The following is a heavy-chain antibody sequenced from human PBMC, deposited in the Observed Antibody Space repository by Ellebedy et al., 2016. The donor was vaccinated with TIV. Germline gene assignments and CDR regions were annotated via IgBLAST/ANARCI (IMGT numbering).Heavy chain of an antibody. V-gene: IGHV1-18*04. J-gene: IGHJ4*02. D-gene: IGHD3-22*01. CDR3: ARVYDSSGYYPDY. CDR2: ISAYNGNT. CDR1: GYTFTSYG. Sequence: AASVKVSCKASGYTFTSYGINWVRQAPGQGLEWMGWISAYNGNTNYAQKLLGRVTMTSDTSTSTAYMELRSLRSDDTAVYYCARVYDSSGYYPDYWGQGTLVTVSS.